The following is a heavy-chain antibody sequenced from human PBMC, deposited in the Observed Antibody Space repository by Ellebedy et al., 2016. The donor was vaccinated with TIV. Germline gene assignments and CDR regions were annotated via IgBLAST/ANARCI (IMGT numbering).Heavy chain of an antibody. CDR1: GFTFSSYT. CDR2: VSSTSRTI. V-gene: IGHV3-48*04. Sequence: GGSLRPSCAASGFTFSSYTMNWVRQAPGKGLEWVSYVSSTSRTIYYADSVKGRFTISRDNAKNSLYLHMNSLRVEDTAVYFCVRDLHDYGIDYWGQGTLVTVSS. CDR3: VRDLHDYGIDY. J-gene: IGHJ4*02. D-gene: IGHD3-16*01.